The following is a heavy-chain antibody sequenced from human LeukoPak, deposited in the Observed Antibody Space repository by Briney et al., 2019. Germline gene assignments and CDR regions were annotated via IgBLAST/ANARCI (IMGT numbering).Heavy chain of an antibody. CDR1: GSSLSELS. Sequence: ASVKVSCTVSGSSLSELSLYWVRQAPGKGLEWMGGFDVIDSETFYAQKFQGRVTMTEDSSTDTAYMELRSLTSDDAALYYCAAGLPYSLLDYSGQG. J-gene: IGHJ4*02. D-gene: IGHD5-18*01. CDR3: AAGLPYSLLDY. V-gene: IGHV1-24*01. CDR2: FDVIDSET.